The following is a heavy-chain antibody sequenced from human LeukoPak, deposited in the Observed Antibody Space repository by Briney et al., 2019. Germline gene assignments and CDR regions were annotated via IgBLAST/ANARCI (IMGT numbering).Heavy chain of an antibody. V-gene: IGHV4-59*01. CDR1: GGSISDYY. D-gene: IGHD5-18*01. Sequence: SETLSLTCTVSGGSISDYYWSWIRQPPGKGLEWIGWIFGSGDFNYNPSLKSRLSISVDTSNNQFSLKLTSATAADTAVYYYAREKDTGSNHAKIRYDIWGQGTMVTVYS. CDR3: AREKDTGSNHAKIRYDI. CDR2: IFGSGDF. J-gene: IGHJ3*02.